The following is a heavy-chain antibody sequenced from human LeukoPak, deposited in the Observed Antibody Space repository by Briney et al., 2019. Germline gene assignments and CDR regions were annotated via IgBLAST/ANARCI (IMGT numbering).Heavy chain of an antibody. CDR1: GYAISGGGYY. CDR2: TYHSGST. J-gene: IGHJ4*02. Sequence: PSETLSLTCTVSGYAISGGGYYWSWIRQPPGKGPEWIGYTYHSGSTYYNPSLKSRVTISVDTSKNQFSLKLSSVTAADTAVYYCASQSCSGGSCYHDYWGQGTLVTVSS. V-gene: IGHV4-30-2*02. CDR3: ASQSCSGGSCYHDY. D-gene: IGHD2-15*01.